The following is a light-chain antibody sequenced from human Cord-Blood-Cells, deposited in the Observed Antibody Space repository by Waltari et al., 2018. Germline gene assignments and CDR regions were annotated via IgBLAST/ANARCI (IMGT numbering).Light chain of an antibody. V-gene: IGLV2-11*01. CDR3: CSYAGSYTV. J-gene: IGLJ2*01. Sequence: QSALTQPRPVSGSPGQSLPISCTGTSRDVGGYNYVSWYQQHPGKAPKLMIYDVSKRPSGVPDRFSGSKSGNTASLTISGLQAEDEADYYCCSYAGSYTVFGGGTKLTVL. CDR2: DVS. CDR1: SRDVGGYNY.